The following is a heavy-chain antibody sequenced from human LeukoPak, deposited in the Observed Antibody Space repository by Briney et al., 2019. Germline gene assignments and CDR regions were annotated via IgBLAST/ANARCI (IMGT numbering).Heavy chain of an antibody. V-gene: IGHV4-34*01. J-gene: IGHJ1*01. CDR2: INHSGST. CDR3: ARGRYSSSWYDLWEYFQH. Sequence: SETLSLTCTVSGGSISNFYWSWIRQPPGKGLEWIGEINHSGSTNYNPSLKSRVTISVDTSKNQFSLKLSSVTAADTAVYYCARGRYSSSWYDLWEYFQHWGQGTLVTVSS. D-gene: IGHD6-13*01. CDR1: GGSISNFY.